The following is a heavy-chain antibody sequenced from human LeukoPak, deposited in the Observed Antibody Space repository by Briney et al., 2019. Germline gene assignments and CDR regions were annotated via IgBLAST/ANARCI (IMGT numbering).Heavy chain of an antibody. J-gene: IGHJ3*02. CDR3: ARDGGSSWYGAFDI. Sequence: GGSLRLSCAASGFTFDDYSMNWVRQAPGKGLEWVSFISSSSSTMYYADSVKGRFTISRDNAKNSVYPQMNSLRAEDTAVYYCARDGGSSWYGAFDIWGQGTMVTVSS. V-gene: IGHV3-48*01. CDR1: GFTFDDYS. CDR2: ISSSSSTM. D-gene: IGHD6-13*01.